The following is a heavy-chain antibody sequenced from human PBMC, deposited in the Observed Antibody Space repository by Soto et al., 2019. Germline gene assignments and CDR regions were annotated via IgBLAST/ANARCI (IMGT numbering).Heavy chain of an antibody. V-gene: IGHV1-18*01. CDR2: ITAYNGNT. J-gene: IGHJ4*02. Sequence: GASVKVSCKASGYTFTSYGISWVRQAPGQGLEWMGWITAYNGNTNYAQKLQGRVTMTTDTSTSTAYMELRSLRTDDTALYYCARDRNSFGGSYEGYWGQGTLVTVSS. CDR3: ARDRNSFGGSYEGY. D-gene: IGHD1-26*01. CDR1: GYTFTSYG.